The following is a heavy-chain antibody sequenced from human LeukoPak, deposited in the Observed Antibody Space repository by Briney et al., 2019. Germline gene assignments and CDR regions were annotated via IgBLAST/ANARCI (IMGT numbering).Heavy chain of an antibody. Sequence: SETLSLTCTVSGGSISSYYWSWIRQPPGKGLEWIGYIYYSGSTNYNPSLKSRVTISVDTSKNQFSLKLGSVTAADTAVYYCASWGTTVTTSGGFDPWGQGTLVTVSS. CDR3: ASWGTTVTTSGGFDP. V-gene: IGHV4-59*01. CDR2: IYYSGST. J-gene: IGHJ5*02. D-gene: IGHD4-17*01. CDR1: GGSISSYY.